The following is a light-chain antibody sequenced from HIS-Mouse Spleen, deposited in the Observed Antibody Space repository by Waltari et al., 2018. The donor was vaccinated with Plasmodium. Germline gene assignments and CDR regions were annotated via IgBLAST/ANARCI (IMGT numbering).Light chain of an antibody. Sequence: EIVLTQSPATLSLSPGERATLSCRDSPSVSSYLAWYQQKPGQAPRLLIYDAYNRATGIPAMFSGSGSGTDFTLTISSLEPEDFAVYYCQQRSNWPPLTFGGGTKVEIK. J-gene: IGKJ4*01. V-gene: IGKV3-11*01. CDR3: QQRSNWPPLT. CDR1: PSVSSY. CDR2: DAY.